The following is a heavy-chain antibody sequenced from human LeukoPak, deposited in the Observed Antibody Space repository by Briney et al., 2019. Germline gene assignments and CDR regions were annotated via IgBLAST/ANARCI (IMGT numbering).Heavy chain of an antibody. Sequence: RTGGSLRLSCAASGFTFDDYGMSWVRQAPGKGLEWVSGINWNGGSTGYADSVKGRFTISRDNAKNSLYLQMKSLRAEDTALYYCARDSSDDYGDYFARWGQGTLVTVSS. D-gene: IGHD4-17*01. CDR1: GFTFDDYG. V-gene: IGHV3-20*04. CDR2: INWNGGST. CDR3: ARDSSDDYGDYFAR. J-gene: IGHJ4*02.